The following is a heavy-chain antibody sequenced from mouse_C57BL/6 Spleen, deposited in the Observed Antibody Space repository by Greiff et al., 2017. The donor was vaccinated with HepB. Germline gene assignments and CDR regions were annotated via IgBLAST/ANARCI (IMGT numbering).Heavy chain of an antibody. Sequence: QVQLKESGPELVKPGASVKISCKASGYAFSSSWMNWVKQRPGKGLEWIGRIYPGDGDTNYNGKFKGKATLTADKSSSTAYMQLSSLTSEDSAVYFCARPGYSNSGYAMDYWGQGTSVTVSS. CDR1: GYAFSSSW. V-gene: IGHV1-82*01. J-gene: IGHJ4*01. CDR2: IYPGDGDT. D-gene: IGHD2-5*01. CDR3: ARPGYSNSGYAMDY.